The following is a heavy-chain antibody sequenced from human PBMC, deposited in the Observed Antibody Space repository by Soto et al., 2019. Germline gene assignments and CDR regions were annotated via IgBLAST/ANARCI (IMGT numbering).Heavy chain of an antibody. CDR3: ARDLGPTVSHYYYYAMDV. D-gene: IGHD4-17*01. CDR2: IYSGGST. Sequence: RRSCAASGFALSSNYNSWCRPAPGEGVDWVSVIYSGGSTYYADSVKGRFTISRDNSKNTLYLQMNSLRAEDTAVYYCARDLGPTVSHYYYYAMDVWGQGTTVTVSS. CDR1: GFALSSNY. J-gene: IGHJ6*02. V-gene: IGHV3-53*01.